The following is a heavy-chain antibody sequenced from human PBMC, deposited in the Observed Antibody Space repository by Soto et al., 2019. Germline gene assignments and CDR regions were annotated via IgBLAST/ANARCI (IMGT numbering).Heavy chain of an antibody. CDR1: GFTFSSYW. J-gene: IGHJ6*02. CDR2: INSDGSST. D-gene: IGHD6-13*01. Sequence: GGSLRLSCAASGFTFSSYWMHWVRQAPGKGLVWVSRINSDGSSTSYADSVKGRFTISRDNAKNTLYLQMNSLRAEDTAVYYCARQYSSSWPNYYYYGMDVWGQGTTVTVSS. CDR3: ARQYSSSWPNYYYYGMDV. V-gene: IGHV3-74*01.